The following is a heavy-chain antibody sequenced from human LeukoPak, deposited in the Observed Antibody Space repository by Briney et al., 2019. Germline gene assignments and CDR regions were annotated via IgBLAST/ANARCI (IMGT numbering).Heavy chain of an antibody. CDR1: GGTFSSHA. D-gene: IGHD6-13*01. J-gene: IGHJ5*02. CDR2: IIPIFGTA. Sequence: SVKASCKASGGTFSSHAISWVRQAPGQGLEWMGRIIPIFGTANYAQKFQGRVTITTDESTSTAYMELSSLRSEDTAVYYCARDPDSSSWYSNWFDPWGQGTLVTVSS. CDR3: ARDPDSSSWYSNWFDP. V-gene: IGHV1-69*05.